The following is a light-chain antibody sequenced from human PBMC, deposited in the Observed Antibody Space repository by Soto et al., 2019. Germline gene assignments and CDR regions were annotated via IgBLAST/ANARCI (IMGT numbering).Light chain of an antibody. CDR3: GLFAGHVWV. J-gene: IGLJ3*02. CDR1: SSDIGGYDH. CDR2: EVT. V-gene: IGLV2-8*01. Sequence: QSALTQPPSASGSPGQSVTISCTGTSSDIGGYDHVSWYRQDPGKAPKVMIYEVTKRPSGVPDRFSGSKAGNTASLTVFGLQAEDEANSYCGLFAGHVWVFGGGTQLRVL.